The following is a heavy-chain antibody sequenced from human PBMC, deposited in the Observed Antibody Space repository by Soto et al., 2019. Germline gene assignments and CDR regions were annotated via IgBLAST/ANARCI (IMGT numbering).Heavy chain of an antibody. V-gene: IGHV1-58*01. CDR2: IVGFSGNT. Sequence: QMQLVQSGPEVRRPGASVKVSCKASGFTFSRSAVHWVRQARGQRLEWIGWIVGFSGNTNYAQRVHQRLTFTRDLSTSTVYMELSSLTPDDTAVYYCAADNSGYLDSAFDIWGQGTAVIVSS. CDR1: GFTFSRSA. J-gene: IGHJ3*02. D-gene: IGHD3-22*01. CDR3: AADNSGYLDSAFDI.